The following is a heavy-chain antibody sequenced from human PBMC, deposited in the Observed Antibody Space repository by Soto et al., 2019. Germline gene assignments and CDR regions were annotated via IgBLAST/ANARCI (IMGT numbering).Heavy chain of an antibody. V-gene: IGHV4-4*02. CDR2: IYHSGTT. CDR3: ARDKANVGGYNQFDP. Sequence: LSLTCAVAGASIRGSKWWSWVRQPPGKGLEWIGDIYHSGTTNYNPSLKSRVTMSVDKSKNQFSLNLTSVTAADTAVYYCARDKANVGGYNQFDPWGPGTLVTVSS. J-gene: IGHJ5*02. D-gene: IGHD3-16*01. CDR1: GASIRGSKW.